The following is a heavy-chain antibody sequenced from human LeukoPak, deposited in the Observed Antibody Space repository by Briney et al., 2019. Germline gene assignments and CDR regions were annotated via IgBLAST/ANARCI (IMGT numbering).Heavy chain of an antibody. D-gene: IGHD6-13*01. Sequence: SETLSLTCTVSGGSISSYYWSWIRQPPGKGLEWIGYIYYSGSTNYNPSLKSRVTISVDTPKNQFSLKLSSVTAADTAVYYCARGIAAAGAPFDYWGQGTLVTVSS. CDR1: GGSISSYY. V-gene: IGHV4-59*01. CDR3: ARGIAAAGAPFDY. CDR2: IYYSGST. J-gene: IGHJ4*02.